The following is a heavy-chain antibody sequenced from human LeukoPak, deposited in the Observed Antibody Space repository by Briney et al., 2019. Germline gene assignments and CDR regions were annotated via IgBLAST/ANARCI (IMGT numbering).Heavy chain of an antibody. D-gene: IGHD3-3*01. V-gene: IGHV1-69*05. J-gene: IGHJ5*02. CDR2: IIQILGTA. Sequence: GASVKVSCKATGGTFSSYASSWVRQATGQGLEWMAGIIQILGTANCAQKFQGRVTITTDASTSTAYMEMSSLRSEVTAVYYCARDSGDYDFWSGYLHNWFDPWGQGTLVTVSS. CDR1: GGTFSSYA. CDR3: ARDSGDYDFWSGYLHNWFDP.